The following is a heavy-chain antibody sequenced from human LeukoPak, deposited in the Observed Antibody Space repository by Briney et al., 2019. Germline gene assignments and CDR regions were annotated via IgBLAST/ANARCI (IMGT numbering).Heavy chain of an antibody. V-gene: IGHV1-2*02. Sequence: ASVKVSCKASGYTFTGYYMHWVRQAPGQGLEWMGWINPNSGGTNYAQKFQGRVTMTRDTSISTAYMELSRLRSDDTAVYYCAGNWVGATLIPYWGQGTLVTVSS. CDR1: GYTFTGYY. CDR2: INPNSGGT. J-gene: IGHJ4*02. D-gene: IGHD1-26*01. CDR3: AGNWVGATLIPY.